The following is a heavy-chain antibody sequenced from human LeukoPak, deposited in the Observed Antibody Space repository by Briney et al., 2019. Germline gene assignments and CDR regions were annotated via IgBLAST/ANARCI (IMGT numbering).Heavy chain of an antibody. J-gene: IGHJ4*02. CDR1: GGSVSSNIYY. Sequence: SETLSLTCTVSGGSVSSNIYYWNWIRQPPGKGLEWIGYIYYSGSTNYNPSLKSRVTISVDTSKNQFSLKLTSLTAADTAVHYCAREDSSGYLGYWGQGTLVTVSS. D-gene: IGHD3-22*01. CDR2: IYYSGST. CDR3: AREDSSGYLGY. V-gene: IGHV4-61*01.